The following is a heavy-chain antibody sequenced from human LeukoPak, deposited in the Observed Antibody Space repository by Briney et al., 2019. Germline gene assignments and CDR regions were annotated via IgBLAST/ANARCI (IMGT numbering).Heavy chain of an antibody. Sequence: ASVKVSCKTSGYTFTNNAITWVRRAPGQGLEWLGWISVYNGNTNYAQKPQGRVTMTTDTFTTTVYMELRSLRSDDTAVYYCARNHPYYYDSNGLYYFDYWGQGTLVTVSS. CDR2: ISVYNGNT. V-gene: IGHV1-18*01. J-gene: IGHJ4*02. D-gene: IGHD3-22*01. CDR3: ARNHPYYYDSNGLYYFDY. CDR1: GYTFTNNA.